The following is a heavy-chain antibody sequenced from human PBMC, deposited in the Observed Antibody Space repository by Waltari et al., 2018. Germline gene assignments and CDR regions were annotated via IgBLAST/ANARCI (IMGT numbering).Heavy chain of an antibody. D-gene: IGHD4-17*01. CDR3: AKDSSIRSIDY. CDR2: IWYDGSNK. V-gene: IGHV3-33*06. J-gene: IGHJ4*02. Sequence: KGLEWVAVIWYDGSNKYYADSVKGRFTISRDNSKNTLYLQMNSLRAEDTAVYYCAKDSSIRSIDYWGQGTLVTVSS.